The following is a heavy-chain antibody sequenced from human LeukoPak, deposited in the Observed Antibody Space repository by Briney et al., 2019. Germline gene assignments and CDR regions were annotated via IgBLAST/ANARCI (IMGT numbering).Heavy chain of an antibody. CDR1: GGTFSSYA. Sequence: ASVKVSCKASGGTFSSYAISWVRQAPGQGLEWMGGIIPIFGTANYAQKFQGRVTITTDESTSTAYMELSSLRSEDPAVYYCARGLAYCGGDCYSGDAFDIWGQGKMVTVSS. V-gene: IGHV1-69*05. CDR3: ARGLAYCGGDCYSGDAFDI. D-gene: IGHD2-21*02. CDR2: IIPIFGTA. J-gene: IGHJ3*02.